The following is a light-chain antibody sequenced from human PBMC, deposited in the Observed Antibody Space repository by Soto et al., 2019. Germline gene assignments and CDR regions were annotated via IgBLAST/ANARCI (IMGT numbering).Light chain of an antibody. V-gene: IGKV1-5*03. CDR1: QSISSW. CDR3: QHFNSYPWT. Sequence: DIQMTQSPSTLSASVGDRVTITCRASQSISSWLAWYQQKPGKAPKLLINKASSLESGVPSRFSGSGSGTEFTHTISSLQPDDFATYYCQHFNSYPWTFGQGTKVDIK. J-gene: IGKJ1*01. CDR2: KAS.